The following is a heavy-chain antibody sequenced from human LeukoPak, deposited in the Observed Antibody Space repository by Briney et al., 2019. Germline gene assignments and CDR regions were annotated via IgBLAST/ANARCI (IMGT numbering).Heavy chain of an antibody. CDR2: IWYGGSNK. J-gene: IGHJ4*02. CDR3: ARDRGPYDILTGYLGPPATLNQTPGY. V-gene: IGHV3-33*01. Sequence: GGSLRLFCAASGFTFSSYGMHWLRQAPGKGLEGVAVIWYGGSNKYYADSVKGGFTIYRDNYKTTLYLQMHTESAEETAVYYCARDRGPYDILTGYLGPPATLNQTPGYWSQAPLVTVPS. CDR1: GFTFSSYG. D-gene: IGHD3-9*01.